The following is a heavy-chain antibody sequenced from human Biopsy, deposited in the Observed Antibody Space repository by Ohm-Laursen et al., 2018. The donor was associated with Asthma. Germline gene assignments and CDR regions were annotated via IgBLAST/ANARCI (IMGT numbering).Heavy chain of an antibody. CDR3: ASQSSGPDFWSGYYYFDY. Sequence: SLRLSCAASGFTFSSYSMNWVRQAPGKGLEWASYISSSSSTMYYADSVKGRFTISRDNAKNSLYLQMNSLRAEDTAVYYCASQSSGPDFWSGYYYFDYWGQGTLVTVSS. D-gene: IGHD3-3*01. CDR1: GFTFSSYS. J-gene: IGHJ4*02. V-gene: IGHV3-48*01. CDR2: ISSSSSTM.